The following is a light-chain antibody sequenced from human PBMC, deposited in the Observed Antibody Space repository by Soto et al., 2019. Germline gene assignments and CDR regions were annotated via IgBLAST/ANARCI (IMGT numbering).Light chain of an antibody. V-gene: IGLV2-14*03. J-gene: IGLJ1*01. CDR2: DVS. CDR1: SSDVGAFNY. CDR3: NSYTSNNTYV. Sequence: QSVLTQPASVSGSPGQAITISCSGTSSDVGAFNYVSWYQQHPGKAPKLMIYDVSNRPSGVSNRFSGSKSGNTASLTISGLQAEDEADYYCNSYTSNNTYVFGTGTKVTVL.